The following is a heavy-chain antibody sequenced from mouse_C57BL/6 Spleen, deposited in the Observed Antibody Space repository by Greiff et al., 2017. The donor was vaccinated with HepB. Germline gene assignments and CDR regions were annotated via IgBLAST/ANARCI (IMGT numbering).Heavy chain of an antibody. J-gene: IGHJ2*01. CDR2: ISYSGST. Sequence: EVNVVESGPGLAKPSQTLSLTCSVTGYSITSDYWNWIRKFPGNKLEYMGYISYSGSTYYNPSLKSRISITRDTSKNQYYLQLNSVTTEDTATYYCARSPLIYYGSSPYYFDYWGQGTTLTVSS. CDR3: ARSPLIYYGSSPYYFDY. CDR1: GYSITSDY. D-gene: IGHD1-1*01. V-gene: IGHV3-8*01.